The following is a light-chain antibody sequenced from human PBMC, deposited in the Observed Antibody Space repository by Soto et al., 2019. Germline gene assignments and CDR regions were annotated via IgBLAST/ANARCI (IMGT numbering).Light chain of an antibody. J-gene: IGKJ2*01. CDR1: QGISSY. CDR3: QQYYSYPYT. V-gene: IGKV1-8*01. CDR2: AAS. Sequence: AIRMTQSPSSLSASTGDRVTITCRASQGISSYLAWYQQKPGKAPKLLIYAASTLQSGDPSRCSVSGAGTDVTLTTRCLQSEDFATCCCQQYYSYPYTFHQGTKLEIK.